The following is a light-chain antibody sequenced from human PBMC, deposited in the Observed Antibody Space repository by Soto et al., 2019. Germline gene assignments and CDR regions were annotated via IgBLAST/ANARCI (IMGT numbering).Light chain of an antibody. V-gene: IGKV3-20*01. CDR3: QQYGSSGGIT. CDR2: AAS. J-gene: IGKJ5*01. CDR1: QSISGT. Sequence: EIVMTQSPATLSVSPGERATLFCRASQSISGTLAWYQQTPGQAPRLLIYAASSRATGIPDRFSGSGSGTDFTLTITRLEPEDSAMYYCQQYGSSGGITFGHGTRLEIK.